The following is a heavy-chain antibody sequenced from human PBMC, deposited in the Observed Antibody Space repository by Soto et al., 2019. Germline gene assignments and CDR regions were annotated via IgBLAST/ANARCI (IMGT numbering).Heavy chain of an antibody. CDR1: GGSISSSSYY. Sequence: PSETLSLTCTVSGGSISSSSYYWGWIRQPPGKGLEWIGSIYYSGSTYYNPSLKSRVTISVDTSKNQFSLKLSSVTAADTAVYYCARTHFETWGQGTMVTVSS. J-gene: IGHJ4*02. CDR2: IYYSGST. V-gene: IGHV4-39*07. CDR3: ARTHFET.